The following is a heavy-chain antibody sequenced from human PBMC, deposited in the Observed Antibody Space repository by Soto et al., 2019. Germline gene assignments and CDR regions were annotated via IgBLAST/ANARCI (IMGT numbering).Heavy chain of an antibody. CDR2: IYYSGST. CDR3: ARETCTGSYTGYYYYYGMDV. V-gene: IGHV4-61*01. CDR1: GGSVSSGTYY. D-gene: IGHD1-26*01. J-gene: IGHJ6*02. Sequence: QVQLQESGPGLVKPSETLSLTCTVSGGSVSSGTYYWSWIRQPPGKGLEWIGYIYYSGSTNYNPSLKSRVTISVDTSKNQFSLKLSSVTAADTAVYYCARETCTGSYTGYYYYYGMDVWGQGTTVTVSS.